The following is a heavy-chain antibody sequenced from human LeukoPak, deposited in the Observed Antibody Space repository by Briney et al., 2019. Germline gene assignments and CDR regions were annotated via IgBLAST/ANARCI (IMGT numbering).Heavy chain of an antibody. CDR1: GYTLTELS. V-gene: IGHV1-24*01. D-gene: IGHD4-17*01. Sequence: ASVKVSCKVSGYTLTELSMHWVRQAPGKGLEWMGGFDPEDGETIYAQKFQGRVTMTEDTSTDTAYMELSSLRSEDTAVYYRATDHYGDPLRAFDIWGQGTMVTVSS. CDR3: ATDHYGDPLRAFDI. J-gene: IGHJ3*02. CDR2: FDPEDGET.